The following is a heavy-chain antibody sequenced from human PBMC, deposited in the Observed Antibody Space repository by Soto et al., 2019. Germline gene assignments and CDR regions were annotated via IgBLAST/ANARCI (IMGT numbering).Heavy chain of an antibody. CDR3: ARDTPVGSMSYDYYYYYGMDV. V-gene: IGHV1-69*01. J-gene: IGHJ6*02. CDR1: GGTFSSYA. D-gene: IGHD4-17*01. CDR2: IIPIFGTA. Sequence: QVQLVQSGAEVKKPGSSVKVSCKASGGTFSSYAISWVRQAPGQGLEWMGGIIPIFGTANYAQKSQGRVTITADESTSTAYMELSRLRSEDTAVYYCARDTPVGSMSYDYYYYYGMDVWGQGTTVTVSS.